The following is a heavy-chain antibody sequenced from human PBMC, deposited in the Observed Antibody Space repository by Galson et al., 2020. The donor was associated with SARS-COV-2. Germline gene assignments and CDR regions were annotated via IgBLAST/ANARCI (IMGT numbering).Heavy chain of an antibody. CDR2: INPSGGST. Sequence: ASVTVSCKASGYTFTGYYLHWVRQAPGPGLEWVGIINPSGGSTRYAQKLQGRVTVNGDTSASTVYMELSSLRSEDTAVYYCARGTGSSLVPISTTRHAVDVWGQGTTVTVSS. J-gene: IGHJ6*02. V-gene: IGHV1-46*01. CDR3: ARGTGSSLVPISTTRHAVDV. D-gene: IGHD3-22*01. CDR1: GYTFTGYY.